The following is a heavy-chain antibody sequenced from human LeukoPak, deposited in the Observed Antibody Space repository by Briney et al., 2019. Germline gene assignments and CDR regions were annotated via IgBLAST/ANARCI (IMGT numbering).Heavy chain of an antibody. Sequence: SETLSLTCAVYGGSFSGYYWSWIRQPPGKGLEWIGEINHSGSTNYNPSLKSRVTMSVDTSKNQFSLKLSSVTAADTAVYYCARATATVDYWGQGTLVTVSS. CDR3: ARATATVDY. CDR1: GGSFSGYY. CDR2: INHSGST. J-gene: IGHJ4*02. V-gene: IGHV4-34*01. D-gene: IGHD2-21*02.